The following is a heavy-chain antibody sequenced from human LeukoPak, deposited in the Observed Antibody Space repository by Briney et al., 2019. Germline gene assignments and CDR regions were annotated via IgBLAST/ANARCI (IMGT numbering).Heavy chain of an antibody. D-gene: IGHD6-6*01. CDR3: ARDRGLAARPFDY. V-gene: IGHV3-21*01. CDR1: GFTFSSYS. J-gene: IGHJ4*02. CDR2: ISSSSSYI. Sequence: GGSLRLSCAASGFTFSSYSMNWVRQAPGKGLEWVSSISSSSSYIYYADSVKGRFTISRDNAKNSLYLQMNSLRAEDTAVYYCARDRGLAARPFDYWGQGTLVTVSS.